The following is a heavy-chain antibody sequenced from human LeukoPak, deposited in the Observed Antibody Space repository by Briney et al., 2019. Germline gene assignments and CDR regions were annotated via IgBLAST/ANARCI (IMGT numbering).Heavy chain of an antibody. CDR2: ISAWNGNT. CDR3: ARAPFMRRDSSGTDTNFDY. V-gene: IGHV1-18*01. CDR1: GYTFTSYG. Sequence: ASVKVSCKASGYTFTSYGISWVRQAPGQGLEWMGWISAWNGNTNYAQKLQGRVTMTTDTSTSTAYMELRSLRSDDTAVYYCARAPFMRRDSSGTDTNFDYWGQGTLVTVSS. D-gene: IGHD3-22*01. J-gene: IGHJ4*02.